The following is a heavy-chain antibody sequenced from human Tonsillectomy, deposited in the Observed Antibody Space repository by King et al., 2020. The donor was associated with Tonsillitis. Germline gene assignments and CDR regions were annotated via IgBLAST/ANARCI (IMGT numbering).Heavy chain of an antibody. V-gene: IGHV3-49*05. D-gene: IGHD3-10*01. CDR1: GFTFGDFG. CDR2: IRSEAYGGTT. CDR3: TRDQRWFGAYGMDV. J-gene: IGHJ6*02. Sequence: VQLVESGGGLVKPGRSLRLSCAASGFTFGDFGMSWFRQAPGKGLEWVGLIRSEAYGGTTEYAASVKDRCTVSRDDSKSIACLQMNSLKTEDTAVYFCTRDQRWFGAYGMDVWGQGTTVIVSS.